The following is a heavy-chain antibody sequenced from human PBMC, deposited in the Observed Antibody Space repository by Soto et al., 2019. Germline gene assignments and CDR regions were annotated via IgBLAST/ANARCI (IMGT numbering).Heavy chain of an antibody. CDR3: AKETYYYGSGSPAFDY. V-gene: IGHV3-30*18. J-gene: IGHJ4*02. D-gene: IGHD3-10*01. CDR2: ISYDGSNK. CDR1: GFTFSSYG. Sequence: QVQLVESGGGVVQPGRSLRLSCAASGFTFSSYGMHWVRQAPGKGLEWVAVISYDGSNKYYADSVKGRFTISRDNSKNTLYLHMTSLRAEDTAVYYCAKETYYYGSGSPAFDYWGQGTLVTVSS.